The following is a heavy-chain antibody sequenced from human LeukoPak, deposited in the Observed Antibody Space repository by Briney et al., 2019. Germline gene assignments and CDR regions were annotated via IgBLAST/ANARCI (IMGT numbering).Heavy chain of an antibody. CDR1: GGSLSSGGYY. J-gene: IGHJ6*03. Sequence: SQTLSLTCTVSGGSLSSGGYYWSWIRQPAGNGLEWIGRIYTSVSTNYNPSLKSRVTISVDTSKNQFSLKLSSVTAADTAVYYCARGGRDGYTHYYYYYMDVWGKGTTVTISS. CDR3: ARGGRDGYTHYYYYYMDV. D-gene: IGHD5-24*01. CDR2: IYTSVST. V-gene: IGHV4-61*02.